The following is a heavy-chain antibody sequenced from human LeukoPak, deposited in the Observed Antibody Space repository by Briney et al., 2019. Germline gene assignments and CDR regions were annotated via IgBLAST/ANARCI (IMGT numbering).Heavy chain of an antibody. Sequence: GESLKISCKGSGYSFTSYWIGWVRQMPGKGLEWMGIIYPGDSDTRYSPSFQGQVTISADKSISTAYLQWSSLKASDTAMYYCARSGDYGDHVNWFDPWGQGTLVTVSS. V-gene: IGHV5-51*01. CDR1: GYSFTSYW. D-gene: IGHD4-17*01. J-gene: IGHJ5*02. CDR3: ARSGDYGDHVNWFDP. CDR2: IYPGDSDT.